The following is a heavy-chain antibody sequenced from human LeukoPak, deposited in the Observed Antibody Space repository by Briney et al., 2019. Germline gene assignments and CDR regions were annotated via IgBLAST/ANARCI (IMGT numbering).Heavy chain of an antibody. CDR2: IKQDGSEK. CDR3: ARDDSGYDWEFDY. CDR1: GFTFNNYW. Sequence: PGGSLRLSCAVSGFTFNNYWMNWVRQAPGKGLEWVANIKQDGSEKYYVDSVKGRFTISRDNAKNSLYLQMNSLRAEDTAVYYCARDDSGYDWEFDYWGQGTLVTVSS. J-gene: IGHJ4*02. D-gene: IGHD5-12*01. V-gene: IGHV3-7*01.